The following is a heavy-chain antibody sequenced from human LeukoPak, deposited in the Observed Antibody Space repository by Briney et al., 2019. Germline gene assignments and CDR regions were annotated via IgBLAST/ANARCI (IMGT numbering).Heavy chain of an antibody. Sequence: SGTLSLTCTISGGSVSSSNWWGWIRQTPAKELEWIGEIYHNGNTGYNPSLKSRVTISVDKSKNQISLSLTSVTAADTAVYYCATESLGAARYFQHWGQGTLVTVSS. V-gene: IGHV4-4*02. J-gene: IGHJ1*01. CDR3: ATESLGAARYFQH. D-gene: IGHD1-26*01. CDR2: IYHNGNT. CDR1: GGSVSSSNW.